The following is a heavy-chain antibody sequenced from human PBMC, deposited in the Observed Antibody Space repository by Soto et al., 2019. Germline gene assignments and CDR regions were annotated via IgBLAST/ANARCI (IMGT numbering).Heavy chain of an antibody. J-gene: IGHJ6*02. D-gene: IGHD1-26*01. Sequence: EVQLLESGGGLMRPGESLRLSCTGSDFTFSNFVMSWVRQVPGKGLEWLSGITASGGSTYYADSVKGRFSVSRDNSKNTLYLQLNSLEAEDTAVYHCAVHLGQNYYTLDVWGRGTTVHVSS. CDR3: AVHLGQNYYTLDV. V-gene: IGHV3-23*01. CDR2: ITASGGST. CDR1: DFTFSNFV.